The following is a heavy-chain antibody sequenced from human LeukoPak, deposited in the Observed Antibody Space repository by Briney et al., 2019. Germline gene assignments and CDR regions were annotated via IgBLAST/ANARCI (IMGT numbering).Heavy chain of an antibody. CDR2: ISGSGGST. D-gene: IGHD6-19*01. Sequence: PGGSLRLSCAASGFTFSSYAMSWVRQAPGKGLEWVSGISGSGGSTYYADSVKGRFTISRDNSKNTLYLQMNSLRAEDTAVYYCAKVRRDSSGWYYFDYWGQGALVTVSS. CDR3: AKVRRDSSGWYYFDY. CDR1: GFTFSSYA. J-gene: IGHJ4*02. V-gene: IGHV3-23*01.